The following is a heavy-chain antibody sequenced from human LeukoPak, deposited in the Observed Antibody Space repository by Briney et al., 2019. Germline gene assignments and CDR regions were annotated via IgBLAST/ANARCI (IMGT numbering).Heavy chain of an antibody. D-gene: IGHD2-8*01. CDR2: INPNSGGT. V-gene: IGHV1-2*02. CDR1: GYTFTGNY. CDR3: ARDRGCTNGVCYIGYHYYMDV. Sequence: ASVKVSCKASGYTFTGNYMRWVRQAPGQGLEWMGWINPNSGGTNYAQKFQGRVTMTRDTSISTAYMELSRLRSDDTAVYYCARDRGCTNGVCYIGYHYYMDVWGKGTTVTVSS. J-gene: IGHJ6*03.